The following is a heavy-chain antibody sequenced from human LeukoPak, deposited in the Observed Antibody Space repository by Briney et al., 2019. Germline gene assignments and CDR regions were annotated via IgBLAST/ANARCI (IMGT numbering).Heavy chain of an antibody. D-gene: IGHD3-3*01. CDR1: GGSISSSSYY. CDR3: ASRSSISSGYQDALYYFDS. CDR2: IYYSGST. V-gene: IGHV4-39*07. Sequence: SETLSLTCTVSGGSISSSSYYWGWIRQPPGKGLEWIGSIYYSGSTYYNPSLKSRVTISVDTSKNQFSLKVSSVTAADTAVYYCASRSSISSGYQDALYYFDSWGQGTLVTVSS. J-gene: IGHJ4*02.